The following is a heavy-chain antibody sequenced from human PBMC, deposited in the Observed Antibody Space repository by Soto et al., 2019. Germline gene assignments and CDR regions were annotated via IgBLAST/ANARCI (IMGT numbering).Heavy chain of an antibody. D-gene: IGHD3-22*01. J-gene: IGHJ4*02. V-gene: IGHV3-30*18. CDR3: AKMSAYYYDSSGYFDY. Sequence: QVQLVESGGGVVQPGRSLRLSCAASGFTFSSYGMHWVRQAPGKGLEWVAVISYDGSNKYYADSVKGRFTISRDNSKNTLYLQMNSLRAEDTAVYYCAKMSAYYYDSSGYFDYWGQGTLVTVSS. CDR2: ISYDGSNK. CDR1: GFTFSSYG.